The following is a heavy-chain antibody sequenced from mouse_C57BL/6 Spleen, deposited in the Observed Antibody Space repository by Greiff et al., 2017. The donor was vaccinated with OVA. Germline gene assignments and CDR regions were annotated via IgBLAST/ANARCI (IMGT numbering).Heavy chain of an antibody. CDR2: IWSGGST. Sequence: VQLVESGPGLVQPSQSLSITCTVSGFSLTSYGVHWVRQSPGKGLEWLGVIWSGGSTDYNAAFISRLSISKDNSKSQVFFKMNSLQADDTAIYYCARNYYGSSLYAMDYWGQGTSVTVSS. CDR1: GFSLTSYG. V-gene: IGHV2-2*01. D-gene: IGHD1-1*01. CDR3: ARNYYGSSLYAMDY. J-gene: IGHJ4*01.